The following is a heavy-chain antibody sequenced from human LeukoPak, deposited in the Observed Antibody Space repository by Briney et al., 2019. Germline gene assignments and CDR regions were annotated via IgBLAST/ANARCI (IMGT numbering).Heavy chain of an antibody. Sequence: VASVKVSCKASGGTFSSYAISWVRQAPGQGLEWMGGIIPIFGTANYAQKFQGRVTITADESTSTVYMELSSLRSEDTAVYYCASSYYYDSSGYYYDLDYWGQGTLVTVSS. CDR1: GGTFSSYA. D-gene: IGHD3-22*01. CDR2: IIPIFGTA. J-gene: IGHJ4*02. CDR3: ASSYYYDSSGYYYDLDY. V-gene: IGHV1-69*13.